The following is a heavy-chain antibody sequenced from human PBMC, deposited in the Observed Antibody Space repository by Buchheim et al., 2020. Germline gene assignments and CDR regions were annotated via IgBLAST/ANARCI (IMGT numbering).Heavy chain of an antibody. CDR1: GFTFSSYW. CDR2: IKQDGSEK. CDR3: ARAGPNRHPPYFDY. D-gene: IGHD1/OR15-1a*01. Sequence: EVQLVESGGGLVQPGGSLRLSCAASGFTFSSYWMSWVRQAPGKGLEWVANIKQDGSEKYYVDSVKGRFTISRENAKNSLYLQMNSLKAEDTAVYYCARAGPNRHPPYFDYWGQGTL. J-gene: IGHJ4*02. V-gene: IGHV3-7*01.